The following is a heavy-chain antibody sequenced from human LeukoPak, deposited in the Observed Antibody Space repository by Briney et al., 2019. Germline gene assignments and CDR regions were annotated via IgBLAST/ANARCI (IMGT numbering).Heavy chain of an antibody. CDR3: ARRVKGGYEGWFDP. D-gene: IGHD5-12*01. J-gene: IGHJ5*02. CDR2: IYHSGST. Sequence: PSETLSLTCAVSGYSISSGYYWGWIRQPPGKGLEWIGSIYHSGSTYYNPSLKSRVTISVDTSKNQFSLKLSSVTAADTAVYYCARRVKGGYEGWFDPWGQRTLVTVSS. V-gene: IGHV4-38-2*01. CDR1: GYSISSGYY.